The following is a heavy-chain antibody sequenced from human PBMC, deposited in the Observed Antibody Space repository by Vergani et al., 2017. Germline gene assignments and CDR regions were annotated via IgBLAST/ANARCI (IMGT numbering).Heavy chain of an antibody. CDR1: GFTFDDYA. CDR3: AKEIRPGTVDTTYYMDV. CDR2: ISWNSGSI. V-gene: IGHV3-9*01. J-gene: IGHJ6*03. D-gene: IGHD4-11*01. Sequence: EVQLVESGGGLVQPGRSLRLSCAASGFTFDDYAMHWVRQAPGKGLEWVSGISWNSGSIGYADSVKGRFTISRDKAKNSLYLQMNSLRAEDTAFYYCAKEIRPGTVDTTYYMDVWGKGTTVTVSS.